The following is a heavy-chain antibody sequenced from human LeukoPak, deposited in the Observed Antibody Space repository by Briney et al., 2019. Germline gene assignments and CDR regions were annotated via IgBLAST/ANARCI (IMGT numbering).Heavy chain of an antibody. CDR3: AKAQGSYFPFDY. V-gene: IGHV3-43D*03. Sequence: GGSXRLSCAASGFTFDEYAMHWVRQAPEKGLEWVSLISWDGSTTYYGDSVKGRFTISRDNSKNSLYLQMNSLRAEDTALYYCAKAQGSYFPFDYWGQGALVTVSS. J-gene: IGHJ4*02. CDR2: ISWDGSTT. D-gene: IGHD1-26*01. CDR1: GFTFDEYA.